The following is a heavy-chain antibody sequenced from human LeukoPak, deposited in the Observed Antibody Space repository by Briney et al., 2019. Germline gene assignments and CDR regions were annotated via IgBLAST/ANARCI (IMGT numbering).Heavy chain of an antibody. V-gene: IGHV3-23*01. J-gene: IGHJ4*02. CDR3: AKRDLPY. CDR1: GFTFSSYA. Sequence: GGSLRLSCAASGFTFSSYAMSWVRQAPGKGLEWVSTISSTGCSTYYADSVKGRFTISRDSSKNTLYLQMTTLRADDTAVYYCAKRDLPYWGQGTLVTVSS. CDR2: ISSTGCST.